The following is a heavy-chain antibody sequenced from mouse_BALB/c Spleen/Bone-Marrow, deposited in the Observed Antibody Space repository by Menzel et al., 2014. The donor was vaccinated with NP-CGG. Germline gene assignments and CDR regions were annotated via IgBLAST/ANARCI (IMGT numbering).Heavy chain of an antibody. CDR2: ISYSGST. D-gene: IGHD1-1*01. J-gene: IGHJ4*01. CDR3: ARGGGSSYNYAMDY. Sequence: EVKLVESGPSLVKPSQTLSLTCSVTGDSITSGYWNWIRKFPGSKLEYMGYISYSGSTYYNPSLKSRISITRDTSKNQYYLQLNSVTTEDTATYYCARGGGSSYNYAMDYWGQGTSVTVSS. V-gene: IGHV3-8*02. CDR1: GDSITSGY.